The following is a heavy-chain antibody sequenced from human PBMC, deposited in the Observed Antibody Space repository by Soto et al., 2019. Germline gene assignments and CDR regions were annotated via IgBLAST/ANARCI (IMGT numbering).Heavy chain of an antibody. Sequence: PSETLSLTCAVYGGSFSGYYWSWIRQPPGKGLEWIGEINHSGSTNYNPSLKSRVTISVDTSKNQFSLKLSSVTAADTAVYYCARQLYDSSGYYYIGYWGQGTLVTVSS. CDR2: INHSGST. V-gene: IGHV4-34*01. J-gene: IGHJ4*02. CDR3: ARQLYDSSGYYYIGY. CDR1: GGSFSGYY. D-gene: IGHD3-22*01.